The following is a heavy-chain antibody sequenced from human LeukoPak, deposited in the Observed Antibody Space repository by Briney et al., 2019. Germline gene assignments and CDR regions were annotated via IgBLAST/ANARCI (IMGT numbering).Heavy chain of an antibody. CDR2: INHSGST. V-gene: IGHV4-34*01. J-gene: IGHJ4*02. CDR1: GGSFSGYY. CDR3: ARSALYSSGFDY. D-gene: IGHD6-19*01. Sequence: PSETLSLTCAVYGGSFSGYYWSWIRQPPGKGLEWIGEINHSGSTNYNPSLKSRVTISVDTSKNQFSLKLSSVTAADTAVYYCARSALYSSGFDYWGQGTLVTVSS.